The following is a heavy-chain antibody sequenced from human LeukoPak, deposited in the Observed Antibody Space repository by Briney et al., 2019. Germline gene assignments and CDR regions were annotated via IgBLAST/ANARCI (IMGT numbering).Heavy chain of an antibody. CDR2: IIPIFGTA. CDR1: GGTFSSYA. V-gene: IGHV1-69*13. J-gene: IGHJ6*03. Sequence: GASVKVSCKASGGTFSSYAISWVRQAPGQGLEWMGGIIPIFGTANYAQKFQGRVTITADESTSTAYMELSSLRSEDTAVYYCARGGDSSSITTYYYYYYTDVWGKGTTVTVSS. D-gene: IGHD6-13*01. CDR3: ARGGDSSSITTYYYYYYTDV.